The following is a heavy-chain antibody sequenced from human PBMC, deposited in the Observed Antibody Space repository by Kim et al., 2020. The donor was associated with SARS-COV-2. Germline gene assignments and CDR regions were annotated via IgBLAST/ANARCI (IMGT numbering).Heavy chain of an antibody. CDR1: GFTVSSNY. Sequence: GSLRLSCAASGFTVSSNYMSWVRQAPGKGLEWVSVIYSGGSTYYADSVKGRFTISRDNSKNTLYLQMNSLRAEDTAVYYCARGYYDILTGYPHAFDIWGQGTMVTVSS. D-gene: IGHD3-9*01. CDR2: IYSGGST. J-gene: IGHJ3*02. V-gene: IGHV3-53*01. CDR3: ARGYYDILTGYPHAFDI.